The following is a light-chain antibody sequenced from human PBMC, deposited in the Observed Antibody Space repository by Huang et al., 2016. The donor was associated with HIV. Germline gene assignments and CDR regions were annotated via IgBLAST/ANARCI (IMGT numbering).Light chain of an antibody. CDR2: SAS. CDR3: QQAYTTPIYT. CDR1: QNIDNY. V-gene: IGKV1-39*01. Sequence: GDRVTITCRASQNIDNYLNWYQQKPGKAPKLLIYSASNLQSGVPSRFSGSASGAYFALTINSLQPDDFATYYCQQAYTTPIYTFGPGTNLDIK. J-gene: IGKJ2*01.